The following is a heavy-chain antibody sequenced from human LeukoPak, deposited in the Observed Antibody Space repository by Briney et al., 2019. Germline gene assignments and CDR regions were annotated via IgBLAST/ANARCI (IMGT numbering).Heavy chain of an antibody. Sequence: SETLSLTCTVSGGSISSYYWSWIRQPPGKGLEWIGYIYYSGSTNYNPSLKSRVTISVDTSKNQFSLKLSSVTAADTAVYYCARRDLSPHYYYDSSGPTDYWGQGTLVTVSS. CDR2: IYYSGST. D-gene: IGHD3-22*01. J-gene: IGHJ4*02. V-gene: IGHV4-59*01. CDR3: ARRDLSPHYYYDSSGPTDY. CDR1: GGSISSYY.